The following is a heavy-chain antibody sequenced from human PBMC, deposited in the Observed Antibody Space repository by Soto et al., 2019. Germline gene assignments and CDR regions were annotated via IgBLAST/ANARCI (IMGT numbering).Heavy chain of an antibody. CDR1: GFTFSSYS. J-gene: IGHJ4*02. CDR2: ISSSSSYI. Sequence: EVQLVESGGGLVKPGGSLRLSCAASGFTFSSYSMNWVRQAPGKGLEWVSSISSSSSYIYYADSVKGRFTISRDNAKNSLYLQMNSLRAEDTAVYYCARGGEQLPRQNDYWGQGTLVTVSS. CDR3: ARGGEQLPRQNDY. V-gene: IGHV3-21*01. D-gene: IGHD6-6*01.